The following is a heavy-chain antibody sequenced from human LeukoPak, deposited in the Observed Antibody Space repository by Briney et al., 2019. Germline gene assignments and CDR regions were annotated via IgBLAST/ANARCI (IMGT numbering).Heavy chain of an antibody. J-gene: IGHJ4*02. D-gene: IGHD2-8*01. Sequence: GGSLRLSCAASGFTLSSYAMSWVRQAPGKGLEWVSRISSGGDRTYYAGSVKGRFTISRDNPKNTLFLQMNSLRAEDTAVYYCAKDFLPYCSNGICHERDPYFDRWGQGTLVTVSS. V-gene: IGHV3-23*01. CDR2: ISSGGDRT. CDR1: GFTLSSYA. CDR3: AKDFLPYCSNGICHERDPYFDR.